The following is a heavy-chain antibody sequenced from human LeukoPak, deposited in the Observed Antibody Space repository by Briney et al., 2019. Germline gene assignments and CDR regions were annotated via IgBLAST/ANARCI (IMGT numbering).Heavy chain of an antibody. CDR2: IYYSGST. D-gene: IGHD5-18*01. Sequence: PSETLSLTCTVSGGSISSYYWSWIRQPPGKGLEWIGYIYYSGSTNYNPSLKSRVTISVDTSKNQFSLKLSSVTAADTAVHYCARGSDTAMGTFDYWGQGTLVTVSS. CDR1: GGSISSYY. J-gene: IGHJ4*02. CDR3: ARGSDTAMGTFDY. V-gene: IGHV4-59*01.